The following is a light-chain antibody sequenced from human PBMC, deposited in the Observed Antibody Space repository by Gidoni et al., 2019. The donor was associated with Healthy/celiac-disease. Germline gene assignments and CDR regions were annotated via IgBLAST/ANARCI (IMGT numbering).Light chain of an antibody. V-gene: IGKV1-5*03. CDR2: KAS. J-gene: IGKJ3*01. Sequence: DIQMTQSPSTLSASVGDRVTITCRASQSISSWLAWYQQKPGKAPKLLIYKASSLESGVPSRFSGSGSGTEFTLTISSLHPDDFATYYCQLGVTFGPGTKVDIK. CDR1: QSISSW. CDR3: QLGVT.